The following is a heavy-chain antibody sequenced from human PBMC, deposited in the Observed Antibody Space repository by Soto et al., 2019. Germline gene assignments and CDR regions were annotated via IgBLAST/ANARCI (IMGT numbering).Heavy chain of an antibody. J-gene: IGHJ1*01. CDR2: ISGSGGSK. D-gene: IGHD6-19*01. V-gene: IGHV3-23*01. CDR1: GFTFSSYS. Sequence: EVQLLESGGGLVKPGGSLRLSCAASGFTFSSYSMSWVRQAPGKGLEWVAAISGSGGSKYYADAVKGRFTISRDNYKNTLYQQMNSLRAEDTAVYYCAKALYSSGWYGFQHLGQGTLVTVSS. CDR3: AKALYSSGWYGFQH.